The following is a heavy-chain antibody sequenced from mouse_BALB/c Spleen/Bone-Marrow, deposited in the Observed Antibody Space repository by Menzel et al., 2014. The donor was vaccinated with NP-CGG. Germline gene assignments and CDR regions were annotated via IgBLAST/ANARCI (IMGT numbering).Heavy chain of an antibody. D-gene: IGHD2-1*01. CDR1: GYTFTSYW. V-gene: IGHV1S41*01. Sequence: LLNPGASVKLSCKASGYTFTSYWINWIKQRPGQGLEWIGRIAPGSGSTYYNEMFKGKATLTVDTSSSTAYIQLSSLSSEDSAVYFCARFPIYYGNYGDMDYWGKGTSVTVST. J-gene: IGHJ4*01. CDR3: ARFPIYYGNYGDMDY. CDR2: IAPGSGST.